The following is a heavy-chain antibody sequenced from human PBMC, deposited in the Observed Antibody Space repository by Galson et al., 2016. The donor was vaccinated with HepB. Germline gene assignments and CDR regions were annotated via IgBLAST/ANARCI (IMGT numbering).Heavy chain of an antibody. Sequence: SLRLSCAASGFTLSNLWMNWVRQAPGKGLEWVAHIQQDGSRENYVDSVKGRFTISRHNAKNLLFLQMNSLRVEDTAVYYCLADTYNFDLWGQGTMVSVSS. CDR1: GFTLSNLW. CDR2: IQQDGSRE. D-gene: IGHD2-15*01. CDR3: LADTYNFDL. J-gene: IGHJ3*01. V-gene: IGHV3-7*01.